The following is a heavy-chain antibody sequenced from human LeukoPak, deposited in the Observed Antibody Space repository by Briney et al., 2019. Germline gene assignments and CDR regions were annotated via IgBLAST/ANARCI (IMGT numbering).Heavy chain of an antibody. D-gene: IGHD6-19*01. Sequence: NPSETLSLTCAVYGGSFSGYYWSWIRQPPGKGLEWIGEINHSGSTNYNPSLKSRVTISVDTTKNQFSLKLSSVTAADTAVYYYARHTPKVRYSSGWYRGGFDYWGQGTLVTVSS. V-gene: IGHV4-34*01. CDR1: GGSFSGYY. CDR2: INHSGST. J-gene: IGHJ4*02. CDR3: ARHTPKVRYSSGWYRGGFDY.